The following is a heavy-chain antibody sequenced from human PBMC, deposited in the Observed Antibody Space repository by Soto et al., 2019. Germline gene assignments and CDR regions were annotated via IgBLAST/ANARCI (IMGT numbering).Heavy chain of an antibody. J-gene: IGHJ6*02. CDR1: GFTFSRYG. CDR2: IWYDGSNK. Sequence: GGSLRLSCAASGFTFSRYGMHWVRQAPGKGLEWVAVIWYDGSNKYYADSVKGRFTISRDNSKNTLYLQMNSLRAEDTAVYYCARDRDYYYGMDVWGQGTTVTVS. V-gene: IGHV3-33*01. CDR3: ARDRDYYYGMDV. D-gene: IGHD3-10*01.